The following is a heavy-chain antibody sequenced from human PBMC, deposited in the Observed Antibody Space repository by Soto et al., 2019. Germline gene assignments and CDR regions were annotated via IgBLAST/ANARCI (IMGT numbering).Heavy chain of an antibody. CDR1: GGSISSGGYY. CDR3: VRIYCSDNSCSGFDP. D-gene: IGHD2-15*01. Sequence: SETLSLTCTVSGGSISSGGYYWGWVRQHPGEGLEWTGYIYHNGVAHYNPSLESRVAISVDTSKKQFSLRLSSVTAADTAIYYCVRIYCSDNSCSGFDPWGQGTLVTVSS. CDR2: IYHNGVA. J-gene: IGHJ5*02. V-gene: IGHV4-31*03.